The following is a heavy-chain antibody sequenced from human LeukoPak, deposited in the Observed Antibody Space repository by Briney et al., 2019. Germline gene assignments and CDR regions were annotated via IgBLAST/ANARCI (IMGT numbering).Heavy chain of an antibody. J-gene: IGHJ6*03. CDR2: INHSGST. Sequence: SETLSLTCAVYGGSFSGYYWSWIRQPPGKGLEWIGEINHSGSTNYNPSLKSRVTISVDTSKNQFSLKLSSVTAADTAVYYCARDFHDYGDLYYYYYYMDVWGKGTTVTVSS. CDR3: ARDFHDYGDLYYYYYYMDV. V-gene: IGHV4-34*01. CDR1: GGSFSGYY. D-gene: IGHD4-17*01.